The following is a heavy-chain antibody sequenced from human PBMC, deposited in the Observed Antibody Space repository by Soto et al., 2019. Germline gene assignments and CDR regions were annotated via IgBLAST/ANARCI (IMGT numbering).Heavy chain of an antibody. CDR2: ISGSGGST. Sequence: EVQLLDSGGGLVQPGGSLRLSCVTSGFTFSSYAMSWVRQAPGKGLEWVSGISGSGGSTDYADSVKGRFTISRDNSKNTLYLQINSLKAEDTAIYYCAKDGYCSSTSCYWSYWGQGTPVTVSS. V-gene: IGHV3-23*01. J-gene: IGHJ4*02. D-gene: IGHD2-2*03. CDR3: AKDGYCSSTSCYWSY. CDR1: GFTFSSYA.